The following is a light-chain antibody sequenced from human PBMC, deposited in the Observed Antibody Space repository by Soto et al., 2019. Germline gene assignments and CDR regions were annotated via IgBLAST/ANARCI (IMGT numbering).Light chain of an antibody. Sequence: QAALTQPSSVSGSAGPSITISCSGTMRDVGAYNLVSWYQQHPGTAPKLIIYEVRNRPSGIASRFYGCRSGNTASLTISGLPSEYEGYYDCSAYTARGTLVFGGGTKLTVL. CDR3: SAYTARGTLV. CDR2: EVR. J-gene: IGLJ3*02. CDR1: MRDVGAYNL. V-gene: IGLV2-14*01.